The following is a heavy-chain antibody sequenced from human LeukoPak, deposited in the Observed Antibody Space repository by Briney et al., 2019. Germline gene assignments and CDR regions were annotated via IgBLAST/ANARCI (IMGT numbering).Heavy chain of an antibody. CDR1: GFTFSNYD. CDR2: IGSTGST. Sequence: GGSLRLSCAASGFTFSNYDLNWVRQAPGKGLEWASYIGSTGSTNYADSVKGGFTISRDIAENSLYLQMSSLRAEDTAVYYCARGLRNTIFGGRYYWGQGTLVSVSS. CDR3: ARGLRNTIFGGRYY. D-gene: IGHD3-3*01. V-gene: IGHV3-48*03. J-gene: IGHJ4*02.